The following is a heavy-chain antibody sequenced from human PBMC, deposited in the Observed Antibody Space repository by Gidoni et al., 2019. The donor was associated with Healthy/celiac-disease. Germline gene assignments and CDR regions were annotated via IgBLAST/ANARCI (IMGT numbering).Heavy chain of an antibody. CDR1: GFPFSSYG. Sequence: QVQLVESGGGVVQPGRSLRLSCAASGFPFSSYGMHWVRQAPGKGLEWVAVIWYDGSNKYYADSVKGRFTISRDNSKNTLYLQMNSLRAEDTAVYYCARDSRLVADYWYFDLWGRGTLVTVSS. V-gene: IGHV3-33*01. CDR3: ARDSRLVADYWYFDL. J-gene: IGHJ2*01. D-gene: IGHD2-8*02. CDR2: IWYDGSNK.